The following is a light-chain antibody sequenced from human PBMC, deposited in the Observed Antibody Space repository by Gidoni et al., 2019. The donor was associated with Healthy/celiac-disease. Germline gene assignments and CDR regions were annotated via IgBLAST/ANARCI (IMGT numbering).Light chain of an antibody. CDR2: EVS. J-gene: IGLJ2*01. V-gene: IGLV2-8*01. CDR1: SSDVGGYNY. CDR3: SSDASSNNVV. Sequence: ALTHPPSASGSPGQSVTISCTGTSSDVGGYNYVSKYQQHPGTAPTLMIYEVSKQPSGVPDRFSGSKAGNTASLTGSGLQAEEEAYYYCSSDASSNNVVFGGGTKLTVL.